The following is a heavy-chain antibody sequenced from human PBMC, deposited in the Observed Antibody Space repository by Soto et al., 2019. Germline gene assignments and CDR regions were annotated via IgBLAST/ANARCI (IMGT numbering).Heavy chain of an antibody. J-gene: IGHJ4*02. CDR3: ARVLRGYSCGPAGL. V-gene: IGHV3-21*01. Sequence: LRLSCAASGFTFSSYSMNWVRQAPGKGLEWVSSISSSSSYIYYADSVKGRFTISRDNAKNSLYLQMNSLRAEDTAVYYCARVLRGYSCGPAGLWGQGTLVTVSS. D-gene: IGHD5-18*01. CDR1: GFTFSSYS. CDR2: ISSSSSYI.